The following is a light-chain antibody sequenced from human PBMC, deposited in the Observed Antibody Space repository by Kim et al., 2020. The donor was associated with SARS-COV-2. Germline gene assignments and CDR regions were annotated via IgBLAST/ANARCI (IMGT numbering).Light chain of an antibody. CDR3: QQYDNYPWT. Sequence: PSVGDRVSITCRASQSVSGWLAWYQQKPGRAPKVLIYDAFTLESGVPSRFSGSGSGTEFTLTISSLQPDDFATYYCQQYDNYPWTFGQGTKVDIK. V-gene: IGKV1-5*01. CDR1: QSVSGW. CDR2: DAF. J-gene: IGKJ1*01.